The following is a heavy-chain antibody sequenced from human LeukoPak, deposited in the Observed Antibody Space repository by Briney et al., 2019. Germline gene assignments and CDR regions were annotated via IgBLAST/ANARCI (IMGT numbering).Heavy chain of an antibody. CDR3: ARNPGYASAFDI. V-gene: IGHV1-2*02. CDR1: GYTFTGYY. CDR2: INPNSGGT. J-gene: IGHJ3*02. Sequence: GASVKVSCKASGYTFTGYYMHWVRQAPGQGLEWMGWINPNSGGTNYAQKLQGRVTMTTDTSTSTAYMELRSLRSDDTAVYYCARNPGYASAFDIWGQGTMVTVSS. D-gene: IGHD5-12*01.